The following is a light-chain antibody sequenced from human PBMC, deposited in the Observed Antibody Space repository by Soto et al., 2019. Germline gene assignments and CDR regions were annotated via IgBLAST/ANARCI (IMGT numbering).Light chain of an antibody. CDR1: SSDVGSYNL. V-gene: IGLV2-23*01. Sequence: QSALTRPASVSGSPGQSITISCTGTSSDVGSYNLVSWYQQHPGKAPKLMIYEGSKRPSGVSNRFSGSKSGNTASLTISGLQAEDEADYYCCSYAGSSTVVFGGGTKVTVL. CDR3: CSYAGSSTVV. CDR2: EGS. J-gene: IGLJ2*01.